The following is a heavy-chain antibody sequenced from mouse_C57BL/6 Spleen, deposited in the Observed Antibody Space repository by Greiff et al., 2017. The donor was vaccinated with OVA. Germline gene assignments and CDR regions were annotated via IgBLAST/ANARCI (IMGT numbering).Heavy chain of an antibody. Sequence: VQLQQSGPELVKPGASVKMSCKASGYKFTDYNMHWVKQSHGKSLEWIGYINPNNGGTSYNQKFKGKATLTVNKSSSTAYMELRSLTSEDSAVYYCVTGTGYFDVWGTGTTVTVSS. J-gene: IGHJ1*03. CDR3: VTGTGYFDV. V-gene: IGHV1-22*01. CDR2: INPNNGGT. D-gene: IGHD4-1*01. CDR1: GYKFTDYN.